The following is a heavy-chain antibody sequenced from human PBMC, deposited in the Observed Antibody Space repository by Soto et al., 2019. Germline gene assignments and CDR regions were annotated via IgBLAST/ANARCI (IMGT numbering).Heavy chain of an antibody. V-gene: IGHV1-69*01. CDR3: ARGTPYGSGSYSDY. Sequence: QVQLVQSGAEVKKPGSSVKVSCKASGGTFSSYAISWVRQAPGQGLEWMGGIIPIFGTANYAQKFQGRVTIHEDESKSKAYMELSSLRSEDTAVYYCARGTPYGSGSYSDYWGQGTLVTVSS. CDR1: GGTFSSYA. D-gene: IGHD3-10*01. CDR2: IIPIFGTA. J-gene: IGHJ4*02.